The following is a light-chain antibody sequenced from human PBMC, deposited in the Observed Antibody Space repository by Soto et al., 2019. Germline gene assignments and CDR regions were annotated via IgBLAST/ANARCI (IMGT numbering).Light chain of an antibody. CDR3: SAYTVSRTYV. CDR1: SXDVGAYNF. J-gene: IGLJ1*01. Sequence: QSVLTQPASVSGSPGQSITICCTGTSXDVGAYNFVSWHQQHPGKAPKLMIYNVYDRPSGISYRFSGSKSGNTASLTISGLQGEDEADYYCSAYTVSRTYVFGTGTKVTVL. CDR2: NVY. V-gene: IGLV2-14*03.